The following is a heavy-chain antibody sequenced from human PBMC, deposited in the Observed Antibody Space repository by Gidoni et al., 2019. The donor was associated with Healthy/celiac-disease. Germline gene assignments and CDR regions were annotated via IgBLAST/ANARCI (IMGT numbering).Heavy chain of an antibody. D-gene: IGHD2-21*02. CDR3: ARGLTRSVVVTAKGFGWFDP. V-gene: IGHV1-69*04. J-gene: IGHJ5*02. Sequence: HVQLVLSGAEVQKPRSSVKASCKALGGTFNRSAISWVRQAPGQGLERMGRIIPILDIANYAQKFQGRVTITADKSTSTAYMELSSQISEDTAVYYCARGLTRSVVVTAKGFGWFDPWGQGTLVTVSS. CDR1: GGTFNRSA. CDR2: IIPILDIA.